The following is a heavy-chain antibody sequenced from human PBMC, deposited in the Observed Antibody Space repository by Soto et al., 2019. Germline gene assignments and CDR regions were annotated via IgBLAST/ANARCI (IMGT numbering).Heavy chain of an antibody. Sequence: QLHLVQSGAVVKKPGASVTVSCSASGYPVTAYYMHWVRQAPGRGLEWMGGINPATGAAKYTQTFQGRVTMTRDTSTSTVFMELSGPTSQDTAVFCCARGGGVGVAGSAAFDMWGQGTVVTVSS. CDR3: ARGGGVGVAGSAAFDM. D-gene: IGHD3-3*01. V-gene: IGHV1-2*02. J-gene: IGHJ3*02. CDR2: INPATGAA. CDR1: GYPVTAYY.